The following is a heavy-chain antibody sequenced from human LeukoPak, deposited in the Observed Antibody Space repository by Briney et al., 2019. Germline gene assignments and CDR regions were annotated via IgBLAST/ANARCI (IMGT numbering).Heavy chain of an antibody. Sequence: PGGSLRLSCAASGFTFSDYYMSWIRQAPGKGLEWVSYISGSSTYTNYADSVKGRFTISRDNAKNSLYLQMNSLRAEDTAVYYCARSYGSGSYYNAGYWGQGTLVTVSS. V-gene: IGHV3-11*03. CDR3: ARSYGSGSYYNAGY. CDR1: GFTFSDYY. J-gene: IGHJ4*02. CDR2: ISGSSTYT. D-gene: IGHD3-10*01.